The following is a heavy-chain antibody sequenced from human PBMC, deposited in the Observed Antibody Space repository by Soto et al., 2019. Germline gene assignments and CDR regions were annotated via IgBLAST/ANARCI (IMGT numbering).Heavy chain of an antibody. D-gene: IGHD2-2*01. V-gene: IGHV4-31*03. CDR3: ARSSTSANYFDY. CDR2: TYYSGST. CDR1: GGSISSGGYY. Sequence: PSETLSLTCTVSGGSISSGGYYWSWIRQHPGKGLEWIGYTYYSGSTYYNPSLKSRVTISVDTSKNQFSLKLSSVTAADTAVYYCARSSTSANYFDYWGQGTLVTVS. J-gene: IGHJ4*02.